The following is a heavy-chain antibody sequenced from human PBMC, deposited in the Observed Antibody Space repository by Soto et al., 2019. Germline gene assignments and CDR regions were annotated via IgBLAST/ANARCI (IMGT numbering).Heavy chain of an antibody. Sequence: PSETLSLTCTVSGGSLITGRYYWSSIRQPPGKGLEWIGYFYYSGSTNYNPSLKSRVTISVDTSKNKFSLNLSSVTAADTAVYYCARDRDPTVAPRAPRRNPYYYYGMDVWGQGTTVTVSS. CDR3: ARDRDPTVAPRAPRRNPYYYYGMDV. CDR1: GGSLITGRYY. J-gene: IGHJ6*02. V-gene: IGHV4-61*01. CDR2: FYYSGST. D-gene: IGHD4-17*01.